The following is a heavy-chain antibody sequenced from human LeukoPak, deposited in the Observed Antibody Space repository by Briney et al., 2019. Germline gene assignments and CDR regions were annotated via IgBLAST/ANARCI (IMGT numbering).Heavy chain of an antibody. Sequence: PGGSLRLSCAASGFTFSSYSMNWVRQAPGKGLEWVSSISSSSSYIYYADSVKGRFTISRDNAKNSLYLQMNSLRAEDTAVYYCAKGWTVTTVQPFDYWGQGTLVTVSS. D-gene: IGHD4-11*01. CDR2: ISSSSSYI. V-gene: IGHV3-21*04. CDR1: GFTFSSYS. CDR3: AKGWTVTTVQPFDY. J-gene: IGHJ4*02.